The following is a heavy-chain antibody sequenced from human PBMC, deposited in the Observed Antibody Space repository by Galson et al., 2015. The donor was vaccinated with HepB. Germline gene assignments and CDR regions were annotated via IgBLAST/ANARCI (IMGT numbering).Heavy chain of an antibody. CDR1: GGSISSYY. CDR2: IYYSGST. CDR3: ARHAPTTVVTNDAFDI. J-gene: IGHJ3*02. Sequence: ETLSLTCTVSGGSISSYYWSWIRQPPGKGLEWIGYIYYSGSTNYNPSLKSRVTISVDTSKNQFSLKLSSVTAADTAVYYCARHAPTTVVTNDAFDIWGQGTMVTVSS. V-gene: IGHV4-59*08. D-gene: IGHD4-23*01.